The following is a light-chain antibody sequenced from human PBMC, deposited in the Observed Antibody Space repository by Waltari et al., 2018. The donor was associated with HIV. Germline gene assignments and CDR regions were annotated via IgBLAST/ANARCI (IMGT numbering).Light chain of an antibody. CDR2: GAS. Sequence: QSALTQPASVSGSPGQSISISCTGPTSAISSYTPVSWYRHRPGEAPKLLIYGASHRPSGVSPRFSASTFGNTASLTISGLQTDDEGDYYCSSYTTSDSVVFGGGTRLTVL. CDR1: TSAISSYTP. V-gene: IGLV2-14*01. J-gene: IGLJ3*02. CDR3: SSYTTSDSVV.